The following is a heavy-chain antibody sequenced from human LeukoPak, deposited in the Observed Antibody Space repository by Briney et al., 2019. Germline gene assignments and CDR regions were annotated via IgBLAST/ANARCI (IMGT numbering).Heavy chain of an antibody. CDR2: IYHSGST. Sequence: SSETLSLTCTVSGGSISSGGYYWRWIRQPPGKGLEWIGYIYHSGSTYYNPSLKSRVTISVDRSKNQFSLKLSSVTAADTAVYYCAREDLVTRDYYYYYMDVWGKGTTVTVSS. CDR1: GGSISSGGYY. D-gene: IGHD4-23*01. CDR3: AREDLVTRDYYYYYMDV. J-gene: IGHJ6*03. V-gene: IGHV4-30-2*01.